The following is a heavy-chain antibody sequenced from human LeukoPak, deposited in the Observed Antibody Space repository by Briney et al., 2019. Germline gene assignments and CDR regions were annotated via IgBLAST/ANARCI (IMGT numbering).Heavy chain of an antibody. CDR1: GYTFTDFY. D-gene: IGHD3-22*01. J-gene: IGHJ4*02. CDR3: ARIPYYYDNSGRGYFDY. Sequence: ASVKVSCKASGYTFTDFYIHWVRQAPGQGLEWMGWINPNSGGTRYAQKFQGRVTMTRDTSISTASMELTRLRSDDTAMYYCARIPYYYDNSGRGYFDYWGQGTLVTVSS. CDR2: INPNSGGT. V-gene: IGHV1-2*02.